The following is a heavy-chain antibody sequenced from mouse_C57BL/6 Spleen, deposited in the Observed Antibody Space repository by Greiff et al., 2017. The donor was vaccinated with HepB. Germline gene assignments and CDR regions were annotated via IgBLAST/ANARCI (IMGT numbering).Heavy chain of an antibody. CDR3: TTGDGSRSGYFEV. CDR2: IYPEDGDT. D-gene: IGHD1-1*01. CDR1: GFNIKDYY. V-gene: IGHV14-1*01. J-gene: IGHJ1*03. Sequence: VQLQQSGAELVRPGASVKLSCTASGFNIKDYYMHWVKQRPEQGLEWIGRIYPEDGDTDYAPKFQGKATMTADTSSNTAYLQLSSLTSEDTAVYYCTTGDGSRSGYFEVWGKGTTVTVAS.